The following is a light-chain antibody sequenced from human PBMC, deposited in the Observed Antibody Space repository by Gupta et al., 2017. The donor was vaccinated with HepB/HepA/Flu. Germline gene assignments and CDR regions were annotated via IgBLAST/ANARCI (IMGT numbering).Light chain of an antibody. CDR2: RNK. J-gene: IGLJ3*02. Sequence: QAGLTQPPSVSTALGQTATLTCTGNNNNVGNQGAAWLQQHQCHPPKLLSYRNKNRPSGIAERFSASRSGNTASLTITGLQAEDEADYYCSAWDNSLGAWVFGGGTKLTVL. CDR3: SAWDNSLGAWV. V-gene: IGLV10-54*04. CDR1: NNNVGNQG.